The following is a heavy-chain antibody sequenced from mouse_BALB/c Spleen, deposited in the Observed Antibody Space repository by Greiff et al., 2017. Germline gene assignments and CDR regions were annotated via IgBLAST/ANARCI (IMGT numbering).Heavy chain of an antibody. CDR3: TRITTDYYAMDY. Sequence: EVQLQQSGTVLARPGASVKMSCKASGYTFTSYWMHWVKQRPGQGLEWIGAIYPGNSDTSYNQKFKGKAKLTAVTSTSTAYMELSSLTNEDSAVYYCTRITTDYYAMDYWGQGTSVTVSS. V-gene: IGHV1-5*01. J-gene: IGHJ4*01. CDR1: GYTFTSYW. CDR2: IYPGNSDT. D-gene: IGHD1-1*01.